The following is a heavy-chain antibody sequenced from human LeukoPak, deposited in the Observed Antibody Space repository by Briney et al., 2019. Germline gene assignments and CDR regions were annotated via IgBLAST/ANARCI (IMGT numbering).Heavy chain of an antibody. V-gene: IGHV3-48*01. CDR2: ISSSSSTI. Sequence: GRSLRLSCAASGFTFRNYGMHWVRQAPGKGLDWVSYISSSSSTIYYADSVKGRFTISRDNAKNSLYLQMNSLRAEDTAVYYCARPVRDGYNYDAFDIWGQGTMVTVSS. J-gene: IGHJ3*02. CDR3: ARPVRDGYNYDAFDI. CDR1: GFTFRNYG. D-gene: IGHD5-24*01.